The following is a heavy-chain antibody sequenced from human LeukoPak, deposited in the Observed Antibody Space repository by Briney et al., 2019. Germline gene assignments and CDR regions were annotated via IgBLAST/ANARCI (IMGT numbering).Heavy chain of an antibody. D-gene: IGHD3-16*01. CDR3: TRINYG. J-gene: IGHJ4*02. V-gene: IGHV3-74*01. CDR2: INSDGSTT. CDR1: GFTFSSYW. Sequence: PGGSLRLSCAASGFTFSSYWMHWVRQAPGKGLMWVSRINSDGSTTSYADSVKGRFTISRDNAKNTLYLQMNSLRVEDTAVYYCTRINYGWGQGTLVTVFS.